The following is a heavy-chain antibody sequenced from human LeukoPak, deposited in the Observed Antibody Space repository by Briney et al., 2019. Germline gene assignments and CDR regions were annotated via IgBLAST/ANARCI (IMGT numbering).Heavy chain of an antibody. J-gene: IGHJ5*02. CDR2: IYSGGST. D-gene: IGHD3-22*01. V-gene: IGHV3-66*02. Sequence: GGSLRLSCAASGFTVSSNYMSWVRQAPGKGLEWVSVIYSGGSTYYADSVKGRFTMSRDNSKNTLYLQMNSLRAEDTAVYYCASTLNYYDSSLFDPWGQGTLVTVSS. CDR3: ASTLNYYDSSLFDP. CDR1: GFTVSSNY.